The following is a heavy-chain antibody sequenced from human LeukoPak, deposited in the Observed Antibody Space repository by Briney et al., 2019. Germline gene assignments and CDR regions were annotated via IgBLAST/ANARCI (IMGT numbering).Heavy chain of an antibody. D-gene: IGHD6-19*01. CDR2: IYPGDSDT. V-gene: IGHV5-51*01. J-gene: IGHJ3*02. CDR3: ATQGSSGWDDAFDI. CDR1: GYIFTTYW. Sequence: RGXXLQISCQGSGYIFTTYWLGWVRQLPGKGLEWMGIIYPGDSDTRYRPSFQGQVTISADKSLSTAYLQWSSLKASGTAMYYCATQGSSGWDDAFDIWGQGTMVTVSS.